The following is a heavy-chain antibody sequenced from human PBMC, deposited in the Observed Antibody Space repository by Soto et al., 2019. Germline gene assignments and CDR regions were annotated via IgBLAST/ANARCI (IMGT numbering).Heavy chain of an antibody. D-gene: IGHD5-12*01. CDR3: VKDSEMATIEGYYGMDV. CDR2: ISSNGGRT. CDR1: GFTFSSYA. Sequence: PGGSLRLSCSASGFTFSSYAMHWVRQAPGKGLEYVSAISSNGGRTHYADSVKGRFTISRDNSKNTLYLQMSSLRAEDTAVYYCVKDSEMATIEGYYGMDVWGQGTTVTVYS. V-gene: IGHV3-64D*06. J-gene: IGHJ6*02.